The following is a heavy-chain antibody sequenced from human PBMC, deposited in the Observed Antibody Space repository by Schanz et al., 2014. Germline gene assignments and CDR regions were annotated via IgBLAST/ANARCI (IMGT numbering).Heavy chain of an antibody. D-gene: IGHD6-25*01. J-gene: IGHJ4*02. CDR1: EFTFSTDA. Sequence: DVHLLESGGGLVQPGGSLRLSCAASEFTFSTDAMSWVRQAPGKGLEWLSVISASGGDTYYADSVKGRFTISRDNSKNTLSLQMNSLRAEDTAVDYCATVRYSSGWRGDYFDDWGQGALVTVAS. CDR2: ISASGGDT. V-gene: IGHV3-23*01. CDR3: ATVRYSSGWRGDYFDD.